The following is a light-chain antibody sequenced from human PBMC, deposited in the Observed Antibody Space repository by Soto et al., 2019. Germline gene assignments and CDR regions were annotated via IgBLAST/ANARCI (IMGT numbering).Light chain of an antibody. J-gene: IGKJ5*01. CDR1: QSISSW. CDR2: KAS. V-gene: IGKV1-12*01. CDR3: QQANSFPIT. Sequence: DIQMTQSPSSVSASVGDRVTITCRASQSISSWLAWYQQKPGKAPKLLIYKASSLESGVPSRFSGSGSGTDFTLTISSLQPEDFATYYCQQANSFPITFGQGTRLEIK.